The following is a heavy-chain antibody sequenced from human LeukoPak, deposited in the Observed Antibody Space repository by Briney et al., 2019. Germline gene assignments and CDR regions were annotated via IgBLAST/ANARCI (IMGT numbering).Heavy chain of an antibody. V-gene: IGHV5-51*01. CDR3: ARRGCNGGSCYAY. CDR2: IYPGDSDT. D-gene: IGHD2-15*01. J-gene: IGHJ4*02. Sequence: GASLKISCKGSGSSFSNDWIGWVRQMPGKGLEWMGIIYPGDSDTRYSPSFQGQVTISADKSISTAYLQWSSLGASDTAVYYCARRGCNGGSCYAYWGQGTLVTVSS. CDR1: GSSFSNDW.